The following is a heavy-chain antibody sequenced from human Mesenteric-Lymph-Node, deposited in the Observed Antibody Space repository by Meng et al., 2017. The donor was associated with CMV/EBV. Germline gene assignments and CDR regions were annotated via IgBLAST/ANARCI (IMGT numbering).Heavy chain of an antibody. CDR2: INPSGGST. D-gene: IGHD2-2*01. V-gene: IGHV1-46*01. CDR1: GYTFTSYY. Sequence: GYTFTSYYMYWVRQAPGQGLEWMGIINPSGGSTSYAQKFQGRVTLTRDTSTSTVYMEVSSLSSEDTAVYYCASPGCSSTNCREYFQHWGQGTLVTVSS. CDR3: ASPGCSSTNCREYFQH. J-gene: IGHJ1*01.